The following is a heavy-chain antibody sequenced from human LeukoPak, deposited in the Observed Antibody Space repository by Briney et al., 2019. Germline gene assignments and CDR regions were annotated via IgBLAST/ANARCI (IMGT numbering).Heavy chain of an antibody. D-gene: IGHD3-10*01. CDR1: GFSVGSKY. J-gene: IGHJ2*01. CDR2: LYSGADT. V-gene: IGHV3-53*01. Sequence: GGGLRLSCEASGFSVGSKYINWVRHAPGKGLEWGSILYSGADTYSADSVKCRFTISRDNSKNTLFLQMNSLRADDTAVYYCARVGDHYHWYFDLWGRGTRVSVSS. CDR3: ARVGDHYHWYFDL.